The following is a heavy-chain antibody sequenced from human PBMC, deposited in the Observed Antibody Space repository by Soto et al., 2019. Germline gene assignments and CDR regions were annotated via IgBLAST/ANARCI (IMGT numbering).Heavy chain of an antibody. V-gene: IGHV3-23*01. CDR3: AKSSQDIVVVPAAMGAFDI. D-gene: IGHD2-2*01. CDR2: ISGSGGST. Sequence: QSGGSLRLSCAASGFTFSSYAMSWVRQAPGKGLEWVSAISGSGGSTYYADSVKGRFTISRDNSKNTLYLQMNSLRAEDTAVYYCAKSSQDIVVVPAAMGAFDIWGQGTMVTVSS. CDR1: GFTFSSYA. J-gene: IGHJ3*02.